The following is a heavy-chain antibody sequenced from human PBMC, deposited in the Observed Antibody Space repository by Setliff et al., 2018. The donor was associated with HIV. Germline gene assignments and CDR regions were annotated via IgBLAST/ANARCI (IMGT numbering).Heavy chain of an antibody. CDR1: GVSFNDYY. V-gene: IGHV4-34*01. CDR3: ARGYASGYDAYGY. CDR2: IIHSGSI. J-gene: IGHJ4*02. D-gene: IGHD5-12*01. Sequence: PSETLSLTCAVYGVSFNDYYWSWIRQPPGKGLEWIGEIIHSGSINYNPSLKSRVTISVDTYNNQFSLNMNSVNAADTAVYYCARGYASGYDAYGYWGQGALVTVSS.